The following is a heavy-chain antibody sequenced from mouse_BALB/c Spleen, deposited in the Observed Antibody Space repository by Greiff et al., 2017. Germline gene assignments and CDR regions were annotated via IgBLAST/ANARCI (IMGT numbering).Heavy chain of an antibody. CDR1: GYTFTSYW. D-gene: IGHD2-1*01. J-gene: IGHJ4*01. CDR3: TREGSHYYGNYGNAMDY. Sequence: QVQLQQPGAELVKPGASVKMSCKASGYTFTSYWMHWVKQRPGQGLEWIGVIDPSDSYTSYNQKFKGKATLTVDTSSSTAYMQLSSLTSEDSAVYYCTREGSHYYGNYGNAMDYWGQGTSVTVSS. V-gene: IGHV1S127*01. CDR2: IDPSDSYT.